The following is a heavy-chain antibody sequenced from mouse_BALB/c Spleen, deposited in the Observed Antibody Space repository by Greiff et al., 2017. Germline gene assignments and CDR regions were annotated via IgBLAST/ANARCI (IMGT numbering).Heavy chain of an antibody. CDR1: GFSLTSYG. Sequence: VQLQESGPDLVAPSQSLSITCTVSGFSLTSYGVHWVRQPPGKGLEWLVVIWSDGSTTYNSALKSRLSISKDNSKSQVFLKMNSLQTDDTAMYYCARHGGGNYGAMDYWGQGTSVTVSS. D-gene: IGHD2-1*01. CDR3: ARHGGGNYGAMDY. CDR2: IWSDGST. J-gene: IGHJ4*01. V-gene: IGHV2-6-2*01.